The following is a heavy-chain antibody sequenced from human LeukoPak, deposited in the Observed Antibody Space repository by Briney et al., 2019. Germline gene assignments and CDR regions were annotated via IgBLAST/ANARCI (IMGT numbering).Heavy chain of an antibody. V-gene: IGHV3-23*01. CDR3: ATDFYDST. J-gene: IGHJ5*02. CDR2: ISGSGGST. Sequence: PGGSLRLSCAASGFTFSSYAMSWVRQAPGKGLEWVSAISGSGGSTYYADSVKGRFTISRDNSKNTPYLQMNSLQTEDTAVYYCATDFYDSTWGQGTLVTVSS. D-gene: IGHD3-22*01. CDR1: GFTFSSYA.